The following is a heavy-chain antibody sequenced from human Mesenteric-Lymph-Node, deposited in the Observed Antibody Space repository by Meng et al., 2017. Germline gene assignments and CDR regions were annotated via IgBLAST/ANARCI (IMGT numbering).Heavy chain of an antibody. CDR2: ISSSGSTI. D-gene: IGHD3-10*01. Sequence: GESLKISCAASGFTFSDYYMSWIRQAPGKGLEWVSYISSSGSTIYYADSVKGRFTISRDNAKNTLYLQMNSLRAEDTAVYYCARDYSYNYGSGTYRGPWGLDYWGQGTLVTSPQ. V-gene: IGHV3-11*04. CDR3: ARDYSYNYGSGTYRGPWGLDY. J-gene: IGHJ4*02. CDR1: GFTFSDYY.